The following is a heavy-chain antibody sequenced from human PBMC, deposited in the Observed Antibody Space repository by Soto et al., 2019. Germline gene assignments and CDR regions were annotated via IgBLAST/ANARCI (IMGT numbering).Heavy chain of an antibody. CDR2: ISSISTTV. CDR1: GFIFSSYS. CDR3: TRGWSCSGGSCYSDY. V-gene: IGHV3-48*02. Sequence: EVQLVESGGDLVQPGGSLRLSCAASGFIFSSYSMNWVRQAPGKGLEWVSYISSISTTVYYAGSVKGRFTISRDNAKKSLYLQMNKLSDEDTAVYYCTRGWSCSGGSCYSDYWGQGTLVSASS. D-gene: IGHD2-15*01. J-gene: IGHJ4*02.